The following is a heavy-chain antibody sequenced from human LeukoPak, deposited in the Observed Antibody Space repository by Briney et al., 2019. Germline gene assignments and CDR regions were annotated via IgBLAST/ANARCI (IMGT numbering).Heavy chain of an antibody. CDR3: ARDRGLDYCSSTSCYTNGATFDP. CDR1: GGSISSGDYY. Sequence: SQTLSLTCTASGGSISSGDYYWSWIRQPPGKGLEWIGYIYYSGSTYYNPSLKSRVTISVDTSKNQFSLKLSSVTAADTAVYYCARDRGLDYCSSTSCYTNGATFDPWGQGTLVTVSS. J-gene: IGHJ5*02. V-gene: IGHV4-30-4*01. D-gene: IGHD2-2*02. CDR2: IYYSGST.